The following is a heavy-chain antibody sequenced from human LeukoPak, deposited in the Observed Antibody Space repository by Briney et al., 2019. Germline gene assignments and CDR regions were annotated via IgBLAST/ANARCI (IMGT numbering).Heavy chain of an antibody. D-gene: IGHD2-2*01. Sequence: PSETLSLTCTVSGGSISSSSYYWGWIRQPPGKGLEWIGIIYYSGSTYYNPFLKSRLTISVDTSKNQFSLKLSSVTATDTAVYYCARRGYCSSTSCYEYWFDPWGQGTLVTVSS. CDR3: ARRGYCSSTSCYEYWFDP. CDR2: IYYSGST. J-gene: IGHJ5*02. CDR1: GGSISSSSYY. V-gene: IGHV4-39*01.